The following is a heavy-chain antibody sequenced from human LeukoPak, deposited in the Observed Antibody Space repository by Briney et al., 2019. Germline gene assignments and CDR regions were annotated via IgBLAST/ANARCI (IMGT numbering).Heavy chain of an antibody. D-gene: IGHD6-13*01. Sequence: ASETLSLTCTVSGGSISSYYWSWIRQPPGKGLEWIGYIYYSGSTNYNPSLKSRVTISVDTSKNQFSLKLSSVTAADTAVYYCARHGYSNNLDWTPVDYWGQGTLVTVSS. V-gene: IGHV4-59*08. CDR3: ARHGYSNNLDWTPVDY. CDR2: IYYSGST. J-gene: IGHJ4*02. CDR1: GGSISSYY.